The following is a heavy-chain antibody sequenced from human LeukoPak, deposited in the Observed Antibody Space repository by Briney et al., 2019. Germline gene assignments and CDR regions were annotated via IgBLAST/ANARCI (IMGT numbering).Heavy chain of an antibody. D-gene: IGHD3-10*01. Sequence: GASVKVSCKASGYTFTSYGISWVRQAPGQGLEWMGWISAYNGNTNYAQKLQGRVTMTTDTSTSTAYLELRSLRSDDTAVYYCARVGRTYYYRSGSDRIDIWGQGTMVTVSS. CDR1: GYTFTSYG. J-gene: IGHJ3*02. V-gene: IGHV1-18*01. CDR3: ARVGRTYYYRSGSDRIDI. CDR2: ISAYNGNT.